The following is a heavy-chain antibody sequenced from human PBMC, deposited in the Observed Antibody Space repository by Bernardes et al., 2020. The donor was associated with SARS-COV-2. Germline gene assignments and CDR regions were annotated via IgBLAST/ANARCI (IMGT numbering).Heavy chain of an antibody. D-gene: IGHD3-16*01. V-gene: IGHV4-39*01. J-gene: IGHJ4*02. CDR1: GGSISSMTYY. CDR2: IYYNGNT. CDR3: ASHLFDYVCGSRPGIDY. Sequence: SNTLQVMCTVSGGSISSMTYYWGWRRQPPGKGLEWIGTIYYNGNTYYNPSLKSRRTISVDTSKNQFSLNLSSVTAADTAVYYCASHLFDYVCGSRPGIDYWGQGTLVTVSS.